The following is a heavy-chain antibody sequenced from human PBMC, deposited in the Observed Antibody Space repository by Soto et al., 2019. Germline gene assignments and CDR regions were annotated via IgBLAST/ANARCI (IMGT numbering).Heavy chain of an antibody. J-gene: IGHJ4*02. CDR1: GFTFSSYA. V-gene: IGHV3-23*01. CDR2: ISGSGGST. CDR3: AKVYCSSTSCYEAARPIRLYFDY. Sequence: GGSLRLSCAASGFTFSSYAMSWVRQAPGKGLEWVSAISGSGGSTYYADSVKGRFTISRDNSKNTLYLQMNSLRAEDTAVYYCAKVYCSSTSCYEAARPIRLYFDYWGQGTLVTVSS. D-gene: IGHD2-2*01.